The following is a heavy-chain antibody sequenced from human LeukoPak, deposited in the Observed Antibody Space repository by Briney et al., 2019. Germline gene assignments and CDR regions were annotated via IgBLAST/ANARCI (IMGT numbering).Heavy chain of an antibody. Sequence: SQTLSLTCTVSGGSISSGSYYWSWIRQPAGKGLEWIGRIYTSGTTNYNPSLKSRVTISVDPSKKQSSLKLSSVTAADTAVYYCARVPYYYDSSGYHYYFDYWGQGTLVTVSS. V-gene: IGHV4-61*02. CDR3: ARVPYYYDSSGYHYYFDY. CDR2: IYTSGTT. CDR1: GGSISSGSYY. D-gene: IGHD3-22*01. J-gene: IGHJ4*02.